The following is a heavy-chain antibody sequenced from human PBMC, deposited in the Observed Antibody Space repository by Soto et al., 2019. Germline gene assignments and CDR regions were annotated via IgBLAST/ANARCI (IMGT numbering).Heavy chain of an antibody. Sequence: PGGSLRLSCAASGFTFSSYAMSWVRQAPGKGLEWVSAISGSGGSTYYADSVKGRFTISRDNSKNTLYLQMNSLRSDDTAVYYCATVPGRFLEWLLPLDYWGQGTRVTVSS. D-gene: IGHD3-3*01. CDR3: ATVPGRFLEWLLPLDY. V-gene: IGHV3-23*01. CDR1: GFTFSSYA. J-gene: IGHJ4*02. CDR2: ISGSGGST.